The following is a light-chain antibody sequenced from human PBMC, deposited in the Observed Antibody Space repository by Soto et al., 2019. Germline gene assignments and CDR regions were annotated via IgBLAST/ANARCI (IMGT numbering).Light chain of an antibody. V-gene: IGKV3-11*01. CDR1: RSISTY. CDR2: EAL. CDR3: QQRSNWWT. Sequence: ETVLTQSPATLSLSPGERATLSCRASRSISTYLAWYQQKPGQAPRLLIYEALNRATGIPARFSGSGSGTDFTLTISSLEPEDFAVYYCQQRSNWWTFGPGTKVDIK. J-gene: IGKJ1*01.